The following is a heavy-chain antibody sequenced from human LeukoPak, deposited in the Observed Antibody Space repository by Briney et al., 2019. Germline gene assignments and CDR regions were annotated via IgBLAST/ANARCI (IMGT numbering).Heavy chain of an antibody. Sequence: SETLSLTCTVSGGSISSYYWSWIRQPPGKGLEWIGYIYYSGSTNYNPSLKSRVTISVDTSKNQFSLKLSSVTAADTAVYYCARDSLAAALWWFDPWGPGTLVTVSS. CDR3: ARDSLAAALWWFDP. CDR1: GGSISSYY. CDR2: IYYSGST. D-gene: IGHD6-13*01. J-gene: IGHJ5*02. V-gene: IGHV4-59*12.